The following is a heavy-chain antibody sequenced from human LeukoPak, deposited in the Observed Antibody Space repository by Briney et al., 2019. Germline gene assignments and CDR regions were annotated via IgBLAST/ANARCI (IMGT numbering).Heavy chain of an antibody. D-gene: IGHD4-17*01. J-gene: IGHJ4*02. Sequence: SETLSLTCTVSGYSISTSYYWGWIRQPPGKGLEWIGSIYHSGNTYYNPTLKSRVTISVDTSKNQFSLKLNSVTAADTAVYYCARAGYGDSDFDYWGQGTLVTVSS. CDR2: IYHSGNT. V-gene: IGHV4-38-2*02. CDR3: ARAGYGDSDFDY. CDR1: GYSISTSYY.